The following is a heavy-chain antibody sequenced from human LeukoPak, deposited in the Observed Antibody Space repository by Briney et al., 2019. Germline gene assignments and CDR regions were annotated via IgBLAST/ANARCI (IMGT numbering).Heavy chain of an antibody. CDR3: ARVRDPYYYYMDV. Sequence: SETLSLTCTVSGGSISSGGYYWSWIRQPPGKGLEWIGYIYHSGSTYYNPSLKSRVTISVDRSKNQFSLKLSSVTAADTAMFYCARVRDPYYYYMDVWGKGTTVTVSS. J-gene: IGHJ6*03. CDR2: IYHSGST. V-gene: IGHV4-30-2*01. CDR1: GGSISSGGYY. D-gene: IGHD5-24*01.